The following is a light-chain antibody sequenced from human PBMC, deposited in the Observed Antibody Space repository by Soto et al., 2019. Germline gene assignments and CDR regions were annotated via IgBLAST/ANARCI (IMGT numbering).Light chain of an antibody. CDR2: AAS. V-gene: IGKV1-39*01. CDR3: QERHTPRPT. Sequence: DIQMTQSPSSLSASVGDRVTITCRASQSISTYLNWYQQKPGKAPKLLIYAASSLQSGVPSRFSGSGSGTDFTLPISSLQPEDFASYYCQERHTPRPTFGPGTKVDIK. J-gene: IGKJ3*01. CDR1: QSISTY.